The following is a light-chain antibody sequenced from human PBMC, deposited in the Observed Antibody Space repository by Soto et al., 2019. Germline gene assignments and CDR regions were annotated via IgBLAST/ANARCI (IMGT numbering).Light chain of an antibody. J-gene: IGKJ4*01. CDR3: KQYDKSPLT. Sequence: EIVLTQSPGTLSLSPGERATLSCRASQSVSNSHLAWHQQKPGQAPRLLIFGVSSRAAGIPDRFSGSGSGTDFTLTISRLEPEDYAVYYCKQYDKSPLTCGGGTKVEIK. CDR1: QSVSNSH. V-gene: IGKV3-20*01. CDR2: GVS.